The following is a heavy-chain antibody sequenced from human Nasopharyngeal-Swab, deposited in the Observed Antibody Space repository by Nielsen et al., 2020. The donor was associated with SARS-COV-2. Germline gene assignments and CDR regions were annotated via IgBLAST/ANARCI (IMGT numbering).Heavy chain of an antibody. V-gene: IGHV4-4*02. J-gene: IGHJ4*02. D-gene: IGHD3-10*01. Sequence: SETLSLTCAVSGGSISSSNWWSWVRQNPGKGLEWIGEIHHSGGTNYNPSLKSRVTISVDKSKNQFSLRLSSVTAADTAVYYCARVLMSESYPFDYWSQGSLVTVSS. CDR2: IHHSGGT. CDR3: ARVLMSESYPFDY. CDR1: GGSISSSNW.